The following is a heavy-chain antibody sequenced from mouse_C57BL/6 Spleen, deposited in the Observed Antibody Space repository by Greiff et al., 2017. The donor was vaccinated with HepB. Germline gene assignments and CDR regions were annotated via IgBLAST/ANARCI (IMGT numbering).Heavy chain of an antibody. Sequence: VQLKESGPGLAKPSQTLSLTCSVTGYSITSDYWNWIRKFPGNKLEYMGYISYSGSTYSTPSLKSRISITRDTSKNQYYLQLNSVTTEDTATYYCARSPRKRDGSSFWYFDVWGTGTTVTVSS. V-gene: IGHV3-8*01. CDR1: GYSITSDY. D-gene: IGHD1-1*01. CDR2: ISYSGST. CDR3: ARSPRKRDGSSFWYFDV. J-gene: IGHJ1*03.